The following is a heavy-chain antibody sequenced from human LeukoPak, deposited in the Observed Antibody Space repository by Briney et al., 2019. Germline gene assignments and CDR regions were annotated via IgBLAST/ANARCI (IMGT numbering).Heavy chain of an antibody. CDR3: ARGQTRSSWFMGYYYYGMDV. Sequence: GASVKVSCKASGYTFINYAISWVRQAPGQGLEWMGWMNPNSGNTGYAQKFQGRVTMTRNTSISTAYMELSSLRSEDTAVYYCARGQTRSSWFMGYYYYGMDVWGQGTTVTVSS. V-gene: IGHV1-8*01. CDR1: GYTFINYA. CDR2: MNPNSGNT. D-gene: IGHD6-13*01. J-gene: IGHJ6*02.